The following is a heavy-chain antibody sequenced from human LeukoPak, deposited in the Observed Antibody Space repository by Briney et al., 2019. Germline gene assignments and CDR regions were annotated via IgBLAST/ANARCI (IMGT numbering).Heavy chain of an antibody. CDR3: ATVRRGWYFRGIDY. D-gene: IGHD6-19*01. V-gene: IGHV1-24*01. J-gene: IGHJ4*02. CDR2: FDPEDGET. CDR1: GYTLTELS. Sequence: ASVKVSCKVSGYTLTELSTHWVRQAPGKGLEWMGGFDPEDGETIYAQKFQGRVTMTEDTSTDTAYMELSSLRSEDTAVYYCATVRRGWYFRGIDYWGQGTLVTVSS.